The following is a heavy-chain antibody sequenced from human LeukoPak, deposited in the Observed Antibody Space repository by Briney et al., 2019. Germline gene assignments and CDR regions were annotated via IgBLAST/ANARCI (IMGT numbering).Heavy chain of an antibody. J-gene: IGHJ3*02. V-gene: IGHV3-74*01. Sequence: GGSLRLSCAVPGFTFSSHWMHWVRHTPGKGVVWVSYISPDGSGTNYADSVKGRFTISRDNPKNTLYLQMNSLRAEDTAVYYCARNGVASTYDIWGQGTMVTVSS. D-gene: IGHD2-8*01. CDR2: ISPDGSGT. CDR3: ARNGVASTYDI. CDR1: GFTFSSHW.